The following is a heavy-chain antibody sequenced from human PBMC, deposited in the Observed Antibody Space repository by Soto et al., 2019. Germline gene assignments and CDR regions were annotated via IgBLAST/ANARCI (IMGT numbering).Heavy chain of an antibody. CDR3: ARLPGKAAGTGPAY. D-gene: IGHD6-13*01. CDR1: GGSISSSSYY. Sequence: QLQLQESGPGLVKPSETLSLTCTVSGGSISSSSYYWGWIRQPPGKGLEWIGSIYYSGSTYYNPSLKNRVTISVDTSNPPFSPKVRCVTAADTAVYYCARLPGKAAGTGPAYWGQGTLVPVSS. CDR2: IYYSGST. J-gene: IGHJ4*02. V-gene: IGHV4-39*01.